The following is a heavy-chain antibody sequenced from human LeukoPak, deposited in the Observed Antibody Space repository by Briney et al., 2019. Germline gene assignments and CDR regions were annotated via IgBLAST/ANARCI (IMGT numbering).Heavy chain of an antibody. D-gene: IGHD2-15*01. V-gene: IGHV5-51*01. CDR1: GYSFTSYW. Sequence: GESLKISCKGSGYSFTSYWIVWVRQMPGKGLEWTGIIYPGDSDTRYSPSFQGQVTISADKSISTAYLQWSSLKASDTAIYYCARLLGYCSGGSCYSDYWGQGTLVTASS. CDR3: ARLLGYCSGGSCYSDY. CDR2: IYPGDSDT. J-gene: IGHJ4*02.